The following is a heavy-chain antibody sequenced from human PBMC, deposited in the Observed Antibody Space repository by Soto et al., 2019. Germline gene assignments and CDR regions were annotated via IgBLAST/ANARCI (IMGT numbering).Heavy chain of an antibody. CDR3: ATSYGSGYRAFDY. CDR1: GDTFSFYT. Sequence: QVQLVQSGAEVKKPGSSVRVSCKASGDTFSFYTINWVRQAPGLGLEWMGRINPILTMSNYAQKFEGRVTITADKSTNTAYMELRSLSSEETAMYYCATSYGSGYRAFDYWGQGALVTVSS. J-gene: IGHJ4*02. D-gene: IGHD3-10*01. CDR2: INPILTMS. V-gene: IGHV1-69*02.